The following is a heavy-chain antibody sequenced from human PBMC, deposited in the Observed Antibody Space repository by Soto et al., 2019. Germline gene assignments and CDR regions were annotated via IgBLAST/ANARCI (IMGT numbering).Heavy chain of an antibody. CDR3: ARPVGWLLLLTEDAFDI. CDR2: IYYSGST. CDR1: GGSISSSSYY. D-gene: IGHD3-22*01. Sequence: QLQLQESGPGLVKPSETLSLTCTVSGGSISSSSYYWGWIRQPPGKGLEWIGSIYYSGSTYYNPSLKSRVTISVDTSKNQFSLKPSSVTAADTAVYYCARPVGWLLLLTEDAFDIWGQGTMVTVSS. J-gene: IGHJ3*02. V-gene: IGHV4-39*01.